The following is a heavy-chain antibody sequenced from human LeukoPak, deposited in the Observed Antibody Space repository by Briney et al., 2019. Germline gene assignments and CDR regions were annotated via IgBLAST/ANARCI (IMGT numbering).Heavy chain of an antibody. J-gene: IGHJ6*03. CDR3: ARDYYDSSGQGIYYYMDV. CDR1: GGSISSSSYY. V-gene: IGHV4-39*07. Sequence: SETLSLTCTVSGGSISSSSYYWGWIRQPPGKGLEWIGSIYYSGSTYYNPSLKSRVTISVDTSKNQFSLKLSSVTAADTAVYCCARDYYDSSGQGIYYYMDVWGKGTTVTVSS. CDR2: IYYSGST. D-gene: IGHD3-22*01.